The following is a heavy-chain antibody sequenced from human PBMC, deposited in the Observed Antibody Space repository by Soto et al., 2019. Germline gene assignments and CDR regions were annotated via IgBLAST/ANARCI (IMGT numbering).Heavy chain of an antibody. Sequence: PSETLSLTCTVSGGSVSSGRYYWSWVRQPPGKELEWIGYIYYSGSTKYNPSLKSRVTISVDTSKNHFSLNLSSMTAADTAVYYCARSGSGSGWLGGQGTLVTVSS. J-gene: IGHJ4*02. CDR3: ARSGSGSGWL. D-gene: IGHD6-19*01. CDR2: IYYSGST. CDR1: GGSVSSGRYY. V-gene: IGHV4-61*03.